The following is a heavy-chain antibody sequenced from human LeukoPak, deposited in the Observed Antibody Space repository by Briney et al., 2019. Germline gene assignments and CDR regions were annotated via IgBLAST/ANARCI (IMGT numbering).Heavy chain of an antibody. CDR1: RFTFSSYV. D-gene: IGHD3-16*01. CDR2: INHSGST. CDR3: TRSPPPGATAYGVVDL. J-gene: IGHJ4*02. V-gene: IGHV4-34*01. Sequence: PGGSLRLSCAASRFTFSSYVMSWVRQPPGKGLEWIGEINHSGSTNYNPSLKSRVTISIDTSKNQFSLKLRSVTAADKAVYYCTRSPPPGATAYGVVDLWGQGTLVTVSS.